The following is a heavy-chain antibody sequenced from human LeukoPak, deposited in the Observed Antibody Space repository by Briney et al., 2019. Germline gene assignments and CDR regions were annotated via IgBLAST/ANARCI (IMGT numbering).Heavy chain of an antibody. CDR2: ISSSSSTI. J-gene: IGHJ4*02. Sequence: GGSLRLSCAASGFTFSSYSMNWVRQAPGKGLEWVSYISSSSSTIYYADSVTGRFTISRDNAKNSLYLQMNSLRAEDTAVYYCARGQSGIPIDYWGQGTLVTVSS. CDR1: GFTFSSYS. V-gene: IGHV3-48*01. CDR3: ARGQSGIPIDY.